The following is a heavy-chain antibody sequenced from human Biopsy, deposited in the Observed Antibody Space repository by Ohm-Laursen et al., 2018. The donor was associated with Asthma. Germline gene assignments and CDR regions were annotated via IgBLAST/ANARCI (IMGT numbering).Heavy chain of an antibody. CDR2: ISSTSTYI. CDR3: SRDRGESGYDFGRYDY. Sequence: GSLRLSCTASGFTFSTYSMNWVRQAPGKGLEWVSSISSTSTYIYYADSVKGRFTISRDNAKNSLYLQMNSLRAEDTAVYYCSRDRGESGYDFGRYDYWGQGTLDTVSS. D-gene: IGHD5-12*01. V-gene: IGHV3-21*01. J-gene: IGHJ4*02. CDR1: GFTFSTYS.